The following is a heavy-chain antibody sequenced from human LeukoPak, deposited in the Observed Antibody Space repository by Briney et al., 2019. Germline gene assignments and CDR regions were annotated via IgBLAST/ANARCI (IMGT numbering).Heavy chain of an antibody. J-gene: IGHJ4*02. CDR3: VYDSSGYYYNFDY. CDR1: GGSISPYY. V-gene: IGHV4-59*08. CDR2: INYSGST. D-gene: IGHD3-22*01. Sequence: SETLSLTCTVSGGSISPYYWSWIRQSPGKGLEWIGYINYSGSTNYNPSLKSRVTISVDTSKNHLSLKLTSVTAADTAMYYCVYDSSGYYYNFDYWGQGILVTVSS.